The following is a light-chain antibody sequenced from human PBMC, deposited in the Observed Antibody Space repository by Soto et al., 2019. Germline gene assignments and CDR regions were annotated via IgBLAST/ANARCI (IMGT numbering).Light chain of an antibody. CDR2: AAS. Sequence: EIVLTQSPGTLSLSPGERATLSCRASQSVSSSFLAWYQQNPGQAPMLLIYAASSRATGIPARFSGSGSGTDFTLTISRLEPEDFAVYYCQQYGSSWTFGQGTKVEIK. J-gene: IGKJ1*01. CDR3: QQYGSSWT. CDR1: QSVSSSF. V-gene: IGKV3-20*01.